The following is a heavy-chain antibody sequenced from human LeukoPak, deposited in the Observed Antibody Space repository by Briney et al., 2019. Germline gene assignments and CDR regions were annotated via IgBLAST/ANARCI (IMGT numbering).Heavy chain of an antibody. Sequence: GGSLRLSCQAPGSTLIGYTINGSGKPQGRGRGWAYPIVIIIGYIYYADSVKGRFTISRDNAKKSLYLQMNSLRAEDTAVYYCATERRNYYDSSGYGMGDWFDPWGQGTLVTVSS. CDR2: IVIIIGYI. D-gene: IGHD3-22*01. CDR1: GSTLIGYT. CDR3: ATERRNYYDSSGYGMGDWFDP. V-gene: IGHV3-21*01. J-gene: IGHJ5*02.